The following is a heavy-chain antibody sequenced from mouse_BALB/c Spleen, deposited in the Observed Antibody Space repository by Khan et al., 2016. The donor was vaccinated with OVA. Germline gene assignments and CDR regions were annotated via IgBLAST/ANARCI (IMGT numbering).Heavy chain of an antibody. CDR2: ISSGGHYT. CDR1: GFTFSSYG. V-gene: IGHV5-6*01. D-gene: IGHD1-2*01. CDR3: AITMTTAKVDYYAMDY. J-gene: IGHJ4*01. Sequence: EVELVESGGHLVQPGGSLKLSCAASGFTFSSYGMSWVRQPPDKRLEWVATISSGGHYTYFPDSVRGRFTISRDNAKTTLFLQMSSLKSENTAMTCCAITMTTAKVDYYAMDYWGQGTSVTGSS.